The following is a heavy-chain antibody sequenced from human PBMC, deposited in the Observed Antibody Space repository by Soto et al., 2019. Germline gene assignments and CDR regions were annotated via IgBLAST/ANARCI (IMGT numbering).Heavy chain of an antibody. J-gene: IGHJ5*02. CDR1: GFTFDNYA. V-gene: IGHV3-23*01. Sequence: EVRLLQSGGVLVQPGGSLRLSCEASGFTFDNYAMTWVRQAPGKGLEWVSTISASGGTTDYADSMEGRFTISRDSPKNTLYLKMNILRVEDTAIYYCAKRGTSYCRGTDCHPTWFDPWGQGTLVTVSS. CDR2: ISASGGTT. CDR3: AKRGTSYCRGTDCHPTWFDP. D-gene: IGHD2-15*01.